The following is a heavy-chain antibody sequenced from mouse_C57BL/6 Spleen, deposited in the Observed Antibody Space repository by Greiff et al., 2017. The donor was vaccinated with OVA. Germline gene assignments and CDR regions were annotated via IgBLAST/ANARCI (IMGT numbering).Heavy chain of an antibody. J-gene: IGHJ4*01. CDR2: INYDGSST. CDR3: AREAILYAMDY. V-gene: IGHV5-16*01. Sequence: EVKLVESEGGLVQPGSSMKLSCTASGFTFSDYYMAWVRQVPEKGLEWVANINYDGSSTYYLDSLKSRFIISRDNAKNMLYLQMSSLKSEDTATYYCAREAILYAMDYWGQGTSVTVSS. CDR1: GFTFSDYY.